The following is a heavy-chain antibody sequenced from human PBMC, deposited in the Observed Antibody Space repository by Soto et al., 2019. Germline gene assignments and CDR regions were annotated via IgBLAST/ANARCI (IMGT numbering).Heavy chain of an antibody. CDR3: ARVERGTATTVVDAFDI. CDR1: GGFVSSGSYY. D-gene: IGHD1-1*01. Sequence: QVQLQQWGAGLLKPSETLSLTCAVYGGFVSSGSYYWSWIRQPPGKGLEWIGEMSHSGGTHFNPSLKSRVTISVDTSMNQFSLKMSSVTAADTALYYCARVERGTATTVVDAFDIWGPGTMVTVSS. V-gene: IGHV4-34*01. J-gene: IGHJ3*02. CDR2: MSHSGGT.